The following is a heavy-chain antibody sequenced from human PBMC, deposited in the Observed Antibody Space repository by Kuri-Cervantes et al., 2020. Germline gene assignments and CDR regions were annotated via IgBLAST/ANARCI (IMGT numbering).Heavy chain of an antibody. CDR2: ISSNGGST. J-gene: IGHJ4*02. CDR3: AREGIAVAGHGGYDY. D-gene: IGHD6-19*01. CDR1: GFTFSSYA. Sequence: GGSLRLSCAASGFTFSSYAMHWVRQAPGKGLEYVSAISSNGGSTYYADSVKGRFTISRENSKNTLYLQMGSLRAEDMAVYYCAREGIAVAGHGGYDYWGQGTLVTVSS. V-gene: IGHV3-64*02.